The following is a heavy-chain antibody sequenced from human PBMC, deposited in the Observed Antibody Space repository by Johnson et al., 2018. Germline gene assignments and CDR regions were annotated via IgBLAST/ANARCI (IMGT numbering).Heavy chain of an antibody. D-gene: IGHD4-11*01. CDR3: AKGHDSSKAFDL. J-gene: IGHJ3*01. Sequence: VQLVQSGGGLVQPGGSLRLSCAVSGFTFRNFAMGWVRQAPGRGLDWVSSLSASGGSTYYAQSVKGRFTIPRDNPKNSLYLEMNSLTADDTAVYYCAKGHDSSKAFDLWGQGTMVTVSS. V-gene: IGHV3-23*04. CDR1: GFTFRNFA. CDR2: LSASGGST.